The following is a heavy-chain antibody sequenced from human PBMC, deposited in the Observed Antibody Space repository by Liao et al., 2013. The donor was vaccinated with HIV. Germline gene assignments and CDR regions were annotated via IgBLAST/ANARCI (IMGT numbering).Heavy chain of an antibody. Sequence: QVQLQESGPGLVKPSETLSLTCSVSGGSISNYYWSWIRQPPGKGLEWIGYIYYSESTKHNPSNYNPSLKSRVTISVDTSKNQFSLKLSSVTAADTAVYYCARSRWGSYYVIHFDYWGQGTLVTVSS. CDR2: IYYSESTKHNPS. J-gene: IGHJ4*02. CDR1: GGSISNYY. CDR3: ARSRWGSYYVIHFDY. V-gene: IGHV4-59*08. D-gene: IGHD1-26*01.